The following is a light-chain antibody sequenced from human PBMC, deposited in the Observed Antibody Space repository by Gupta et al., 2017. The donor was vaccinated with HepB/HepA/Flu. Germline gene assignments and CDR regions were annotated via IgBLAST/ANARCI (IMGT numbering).Light chain of an antibody. CDR1: QSVSNN. CDR2: GAS. Sequence: VMTQSPAVLSVSPGQRVTLSCRASQSVSNNLAWYHQKPGQVPRLLIYGASTRATAVPARFSGSGSGTEFTLTISDLQPEDFAVYYCQQYNNWPPITFGQGTRLEIK. CDR3: QQYNNWPPIT. J-gene: IGKJ5*01. V-gene: IGKV3-15*01.